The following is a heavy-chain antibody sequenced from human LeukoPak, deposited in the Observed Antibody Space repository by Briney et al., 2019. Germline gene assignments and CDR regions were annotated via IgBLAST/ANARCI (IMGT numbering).Heavy chain of an antibody. CDR1: EFTFTNYG. V-gene: IGHV3-30-3*01. CDR2: ISNDGTEK. D-gene: IGHD6-13*01. CDR3: GRNLAADIDS. J-gene: IGHJ4*02. Sequence: GSLRLSCTASEFTFTNYGMHWVRQAPGKGLEWVAVISNDGTEKYYADSVKGRFTISRDNAKNTLYLQMNSLRAEDTAVYYCGRNLAADIDSWGQGTLVTVSS.